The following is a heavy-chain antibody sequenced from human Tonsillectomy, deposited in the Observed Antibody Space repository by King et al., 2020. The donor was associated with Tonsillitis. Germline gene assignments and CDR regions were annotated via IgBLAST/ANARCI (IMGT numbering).Heavy chain of an antibody. J-gene: IGHJ2*01. V-gene: IGHV4-61*02. Sequence: QLQESGPGLVKPSQTLSLTCTVSGGSISSGSYYWSWIRQPAGKGLEWIGRSYTSGSTNYNPSLKSRVTISVDTSKNQFSLKLSSVTAADTAVYYCASTSNYDYVWGSYRYPPPYYWYFDLWGRGTLVTVSS. CDR2: SYTSGST. CDR3: ASTSNYDYVWGSYRYPPPYYWYFDL. CDR1: GGSISSGSYY. D-gene: IGHD3-16*02.